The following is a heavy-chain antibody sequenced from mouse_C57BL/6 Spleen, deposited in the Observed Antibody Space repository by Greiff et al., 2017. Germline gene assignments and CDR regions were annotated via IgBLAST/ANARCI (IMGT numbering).Heavy chain of an antibody. CDR3: ARGGLRRAMDY. Sequence: VQGVESGAELVRPGTSVKVSCKASGYAFTNYLIEWVKQRPGQGLEWIGVINPGSGGTNYNEKFKGKATLTADKSSSTAYMQLSSLTSEDSAVYFCARGGLRRAMDYWGQGTSVTVSS. CDR1: GYAFTNYL. D-gene: IGHD2-4*01. CDR2: INPGSGGT. V-gene: IGHV1-54*01. J-gene: IGHJ4*01.